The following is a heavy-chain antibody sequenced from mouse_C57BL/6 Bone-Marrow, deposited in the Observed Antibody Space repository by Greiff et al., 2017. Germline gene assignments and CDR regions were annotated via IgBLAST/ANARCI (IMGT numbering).Heavy chain of an antibody. Sequence: VQLQQSGAELVKPGASVKLSCTASGFNIKDYYMHWVKQRTEQGLEWIGRVDPEDGETKYAPKFQGKATITADTSSNTAYLQLRSLTSEDTAVYYCARGRFTTVVADYAMDYWGQGTSVTVSS. V-gene: IGHV14-2*01. D-gene: IGHD1-1*01. J-gene: IGHJ4*01. CDR2: VDPEDGET. CDR3: ARGRFTTVVADYAMDY. CDR1: GFNIKDYY.